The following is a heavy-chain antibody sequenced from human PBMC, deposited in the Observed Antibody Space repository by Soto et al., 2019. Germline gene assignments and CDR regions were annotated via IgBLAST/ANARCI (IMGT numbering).Heavy chain of an antibody. CDR2: INPNSGET. V-gene: IGHV1-2*04. CDR3: ARGGGLNYYYSIDV. J-gene: IGHJ6*03. Sequence: QVQLVQSGAEVKKPGASVKVSCKASGYTFTGYYMHWMRQAPGQGLEWMGWINPNSGETDYAQNFQGWVTMTRDMAISPAYMELSRLKSTAAAVYYCARGGGLNYYYSIDVWCTGTTVTVSS. CDR1: GYTFTGYY.